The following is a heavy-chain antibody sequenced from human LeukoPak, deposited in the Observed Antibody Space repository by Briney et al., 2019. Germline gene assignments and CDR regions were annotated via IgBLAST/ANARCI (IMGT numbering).Heavy chain of an antibody. V-gene: IGHV3-23*01. Sequence: GGSLRLSCAASGFTFSTYNMNWVRQAPGKGLEWVSAISGSGGSTYYADSVKGRFTISRDNSKNTLYLQMNSLRAEDTAVYYCAKEDTVVTPNRAYYYMDVWGKGTTVTVSS. D-gene: IGHD4-23*01. CDR1: GFTFSTYN. CDR2: ISGSGGST. CDR3: AKEDTVVTPNRAYYYMDV. J-gene: IGHJ6*03.